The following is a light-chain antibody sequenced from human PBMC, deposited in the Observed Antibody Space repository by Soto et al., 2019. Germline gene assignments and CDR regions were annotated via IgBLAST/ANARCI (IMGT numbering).Light chain of an antibody. CDR3: KQRSSWPIT. CDR1: QSVSSY. J-gene: IGKJ5*01. CDR2: DAS. Sequence: EIVLTQSPATLSLSPGERATLSCRASQSVSSYLAWYKTKPGQAPRLLIYDASNRATGIPARFSGSGSGNDGTLTIRRLEPEEGAVDYGKQRSSWPITVGQGTRLEIK. V-gene: IGKV3-11*01.